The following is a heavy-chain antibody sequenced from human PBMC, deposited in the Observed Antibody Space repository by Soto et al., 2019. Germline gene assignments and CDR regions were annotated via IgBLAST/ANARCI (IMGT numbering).Heavy chain of an antibody. CDR3: TRDIPVAWLGAFDI. CDR2: IRSKAYGGTT. J-gene: IGHJ3*02. D-gene: IGHD6-19*01. Sequence: GGSLRLSCTASGFTFGDYAMSWFRQAPGKGLEWVGFIRSKAYGGTTEYAASVKGRFTISRDDSKSIAYLQMNSLKTEDTAVYYCTRDIPVAWLGAFDIWGQGTMVTVSS. V-gene: IGHV3-49*03. CDR1: GFTFGDYA.